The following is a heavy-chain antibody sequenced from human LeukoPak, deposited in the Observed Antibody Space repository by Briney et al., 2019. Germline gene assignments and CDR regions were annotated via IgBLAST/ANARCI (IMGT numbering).Heavy chain of an antibody. CDR2: ISSSSSYI. Sequence: PGGSLRLSCAASGFTFSSYSMNGVRQAPGKGLEWGSSISSSSSYIYYADSVKGRFTISRDNAKNSMYLQMNSVRAEETAVYYCAREPSSRFYCGMDVWGKGTPVTVSS. J-gene: IGHJ6*04. V-gene: IGHV3-21*01. CDR3: AREPSSRFYCGMDV. CDR1: GFTFSSYS.